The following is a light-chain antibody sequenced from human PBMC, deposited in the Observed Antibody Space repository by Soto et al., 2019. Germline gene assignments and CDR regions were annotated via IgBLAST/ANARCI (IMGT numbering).Light chain of an antibody. CDR3: QTWGTGIHYV. Sequence: QPVLTQSPSASASLGASVKLTCTLSSGHSSYAIAWHQQQPEKGPRYLMKLNSDGSHSKGDGIPDRFSGSSSGAERYLTISRLQSEDEADYYCQTWGTGIHYVFGTGTKGTVL. V-gene: IGLV4-69*01. J-gene: IGLJ1*01. CDR1: SGHSSYA. CDR2: LNSDGSH.